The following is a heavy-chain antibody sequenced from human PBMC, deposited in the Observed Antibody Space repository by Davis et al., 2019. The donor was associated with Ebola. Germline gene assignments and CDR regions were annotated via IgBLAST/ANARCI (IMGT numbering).Heavy chain of an antibody. CDR3: ARGYGDYTGLIYYYYGMDV. CDR2: ISSSSSTI. CDR1: GFTFSSYS. V-gene: IGHV3-48*02. Sequence: GGSLRLSCAASGFTFSSYSMNWVRQAPGKGLEWVSYISSSSSTIYYADSVKGRFTISRDNAKNSLYLQMNSLRDEDTAVYYCARGYGDYTGLIYYYYGMDVWGQGTTVTVSS. D-gene: IGHD4-17*01. J-gene: IGHJ6*02.